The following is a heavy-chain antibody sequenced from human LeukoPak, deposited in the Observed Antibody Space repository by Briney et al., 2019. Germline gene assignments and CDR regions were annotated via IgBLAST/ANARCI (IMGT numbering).Heavy chain of an antibody. Sequence: GGSLRLSCATSGFTFSDYAMTWVRQAPGKGLEWVATISGSGGSTYYADSVKGRFTISRDNSKNMLYLQMNSLRAEDTAIYYCAKRRYSSGWSTDAFDIWGQGTMVTVSS. CDR3: AKRRYSSGWSTDAFDI. D-gene: IGHD6-19*01. CDR2: ISGSGGST. V-gene: IGHV3-23*01. J-gene: IGHJ3*02. CDR1: GFTFSDYA.